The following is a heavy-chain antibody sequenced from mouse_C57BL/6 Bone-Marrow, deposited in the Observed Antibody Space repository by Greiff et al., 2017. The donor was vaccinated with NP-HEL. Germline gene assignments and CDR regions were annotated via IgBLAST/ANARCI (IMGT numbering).Heavy chain of an antibody. CDR1: GYAFTNYL. V-gene: IGHV1-54*01. D-gene: IGHD2-4*01. J-gene: IGHJ3*01. CDR2: INPGSGGT. CDR3: ARGGIYYDYAWFAY. Sequence: QVQLKQPGAELVRPGTSVKVSCKASGYAFTNYLIEWVKQRPGQGLEWIGVINPGSGGTNYNEKFKGKATLTADKSSSTAYMQLSSLTSEDSAVYFCARGGIYYDYAWFAYWGQGTLVTVSA.